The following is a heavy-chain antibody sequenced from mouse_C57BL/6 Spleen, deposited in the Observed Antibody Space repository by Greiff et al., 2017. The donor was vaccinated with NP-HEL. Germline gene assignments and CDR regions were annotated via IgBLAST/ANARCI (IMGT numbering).Heavy chain of an antibody. Sequence: QVQLKQPGAELVKPGASVKMSCKASGYTFTSYWITWVKQRPGQGLEWIGDIYPGSGSTNYNEKFKSKATLTVDTSSSTAYMQLSSLTSEDSAVYYCARLDDGYYGAMDYWGQGTSVTVSS. D-gene: IGHD2-3*01. CDR3: ARLDDGYYGAMDY. CDR2: IYPGSGST. V-gene: IGHV1-55*01. J-gene: IGHJ4*01. CDR1: GYTFTSYW.